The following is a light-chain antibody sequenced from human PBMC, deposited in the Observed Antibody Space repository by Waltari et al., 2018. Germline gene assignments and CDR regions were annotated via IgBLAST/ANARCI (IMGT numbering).Light chain of an antibody. CDR3: LQYNSYPRT. Sequence: DIQMTQSPSPLSASVGERVTITCRASQPITNSLSWFQQKAGEAPKSLIYGASNLQGGVPSKFSGSGYGTDFTLTISSLQPEDFATYYCLQYNSYPRTFGPGTKVEIK. V-gene: IGKV1-16*02. J-gene: IGKJ1*01. CDR1: QPITNS. CDR2: GAS.